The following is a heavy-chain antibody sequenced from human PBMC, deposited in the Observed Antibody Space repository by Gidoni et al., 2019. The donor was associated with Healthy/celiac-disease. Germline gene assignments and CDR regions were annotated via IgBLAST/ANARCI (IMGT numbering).Heavy chain of an antibody. CDR3: AKRTGWEPRAADYFDY. CDR2: ISGSGGST. D-gene: IGHD1-26*01. CDR1: GFTFRSYA. Sequence: EVQLLESGGGLVQPGGSLRLSCAASGFTFRSYAMSWVRQAPGKGLEWVSAISGSGGSTYYADSVKGRFTISRDNSKNTLYLQMNSLRAEDTAVYYCAKRTGWEPRAADYFDYWGQGTLVTVSS. V-gene: IGHV3-23*01. J-gene: IGHJ4*02.